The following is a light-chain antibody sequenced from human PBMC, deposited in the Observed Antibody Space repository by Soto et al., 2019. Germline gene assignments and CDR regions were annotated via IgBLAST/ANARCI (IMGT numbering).Light chain of an antibody. J-gene: IGKJ1*01. Sequence: DIQMTQSPSTLSASVGDRVTITCRACQSISSWLAWYQQKPGKAPKLLIHFASTLESGVPSRFSGSGSGTDFTLTISSLQPDDFATYYCQHYSTYSEWSFGQGTKVEI. V-gene: IGKV1-5*01. CDR1: QSISSW. CDR3: QHYSTYSEWS. CDR2: FAS.